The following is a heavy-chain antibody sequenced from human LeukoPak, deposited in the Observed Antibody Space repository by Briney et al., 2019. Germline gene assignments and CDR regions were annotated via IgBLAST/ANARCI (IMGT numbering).Heavy chain of an antibody. CDR2: IFTSGST. CDR3: ARGGDWNPFDY. Sequence: SETLSLTCTASGGSISSYYWSWIRQPAGQGLEWIGRIFTSGSTNYNPSPKSRLTMSVDMSKNQFSLKLSYVTAADTAVYYCARGGDWNPFDYWGQGILVTVSS. V-gene: IGHV4-4*07. J-gene: IGHJ4*02. CDR1: GGSISSYY. D-gene: IGHD1-1*01.